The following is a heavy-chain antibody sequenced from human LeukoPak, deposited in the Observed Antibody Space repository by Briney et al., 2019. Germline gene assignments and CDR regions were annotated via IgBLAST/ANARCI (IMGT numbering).Heavy chain of an antibody. D-gene: IGHD2-2*01. CDR2: IYYSGST. J-gene: IGHJ1*01. CDR1: GGSISSYY. Sequence: PSETLSLTCTVSGGSISSYYWSWIRQSPGKGLEWIGYIYYSGSTNYNPSLKSRVTISVDTSKNQFSLKLSSVTAADTAVYYCASKVYCSSTSCYGEHWGQGTLVTVSS. CDR3: ASKVYCSSTSCYGEH. V-gene: IGHV4-59*01.